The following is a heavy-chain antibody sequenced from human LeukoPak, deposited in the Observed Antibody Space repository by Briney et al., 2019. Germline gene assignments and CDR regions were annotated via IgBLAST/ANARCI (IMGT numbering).Heavy chain of an antibody. CDR1: GFTFSSYA. V-gene: IGHV3-48*03. J-gene: IGHJ6*04. D-gene: IGHD3-10*02. CDR3: AELGITMIGGV. CDR2: ISSSGSTI. Sequence: GGSLRLSCAASGFTFSSYAMHWVRQAPGKGLEWVSYISSSGSTIYYADSVKGRFTISRDNAKNSLYLQMNSLRAEDTAVYYCAELGITMIGGVWGKGATVTISS.